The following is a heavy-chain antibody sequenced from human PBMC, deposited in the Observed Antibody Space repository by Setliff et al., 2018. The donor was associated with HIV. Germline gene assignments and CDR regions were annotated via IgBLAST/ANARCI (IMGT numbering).Heavy chain of an antibody. CDR3: ASTYCGGDCYSRYFQH. D-gene: IGHD2-21*02. CDR2: IYYSGST. V-gene: IGHV4-59*11. Sequence: LSLTCTVSGGSISSHYWSWIRQPPGKGLEWIGSIYYSGSTNYNPSLKSLVTISVDTSKNQFSLKLSSVTAADTAVYYCASTYCGGDCYSRYFQHWGQGTLVT. CDR1: GGSISSHY. J-gene: IGHJ1*01.